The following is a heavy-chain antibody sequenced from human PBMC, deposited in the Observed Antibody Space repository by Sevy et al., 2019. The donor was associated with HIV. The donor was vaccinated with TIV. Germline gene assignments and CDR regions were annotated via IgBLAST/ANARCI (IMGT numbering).Heavy chain of an antibody. CDR1: GGSTNTYF. J-gene: IGHJ5*02. CDR2: IYNSGSS. CDR3: ARYYYDSSGPGSWFDP. Sequence: SETLSLTCTVSGGSTNTYFWTWIRQPPGKGLERIGYIYNSGSSNYNPSFKSRVTISVDTSKNQVSLKLSSVTAADTAVYYCARYYYDSSGPGSWFDPWGQGTLVTVSS. V-gene: IGHV4-59*01. D-gene: IGHD3-22*01.